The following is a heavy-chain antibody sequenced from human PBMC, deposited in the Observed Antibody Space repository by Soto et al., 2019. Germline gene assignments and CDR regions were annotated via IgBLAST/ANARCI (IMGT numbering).Heavy chain of an antibody. Sequence: PSETLSLTCTVSRASIYTYSWTWIRQPAGKGLQWIGHIYSSGSANYSPSLKSRVSMSLDSSKNQISLKLSSVTAADTAVYYCATIVGANDYWGQGALVTVSS. V-gene: IGHV4-4*07. D-gene: IGHD1-26*01. CDR3: ATIVGANDY. CDR1: RASIYTYS. J-gene: IGHJ4*02. CDR2: IYSSGSA.